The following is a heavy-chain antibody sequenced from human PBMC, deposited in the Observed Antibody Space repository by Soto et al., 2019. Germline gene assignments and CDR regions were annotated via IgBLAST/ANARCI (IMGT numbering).Heavy chain of an antibody. J-gene: IGHJ4*02. D-gene: IGHD3-22*01. CDR3: ARLEDSSGYGDFGY. CDR2: ISAYNGNT. CDR1: GYTFTGYG. Sequence: GASVKVSCKASGYTFTGYGISWVRQAPGQGLEWMGWISAYNGNTNYAQKLQGRVTMTTDTSTSTAYMELRSLRSDDTAVYYCARLEDSSGYGDFGYWGQGTLVTVSS. V-gene: IGHV1-18*04.